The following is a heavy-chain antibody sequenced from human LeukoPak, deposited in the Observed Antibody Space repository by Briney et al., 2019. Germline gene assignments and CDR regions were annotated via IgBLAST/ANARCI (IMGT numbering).Heavy chain of an antibody. J-gene: IGHJ4*02. CDR3: VRALDY. Sequence: GGSLRLSCAASGFTFSSSAMNWVRQAPGKGLEWVSYITSSSTTLYYTDSVKGRFTISRDNAKNSLYLQMNSLKAEDTAVYYCVRALDYWAREPWSLSPQ. V-gene: IGHV3-48*04. CDR2: ITSSSTTL. CDR1: GFTFSSSA.